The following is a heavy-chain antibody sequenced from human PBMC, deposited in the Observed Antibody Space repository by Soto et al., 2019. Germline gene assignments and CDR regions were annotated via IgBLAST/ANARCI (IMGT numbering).Heavy chain of an antibody. CDR3: ARDCRGVVVPAAILGFDP. D-gene: IGHD2-2*01. V-gene: IGHV4-31*03. Sequence: KPSETLSLTCTVSGYSVTSGSYWSWIRQHPGKGLEWIGYIYYSGSTYYNPSLKSRVTISVDTSKNQFSLKLSSVTAADTAVYYCARDCRGVVVPAAILGFDPWGQGTLVTVSS. CDR2: IYYSGST. J-gene: IGHJ5*02. CDR1: GYSVTSGSY.